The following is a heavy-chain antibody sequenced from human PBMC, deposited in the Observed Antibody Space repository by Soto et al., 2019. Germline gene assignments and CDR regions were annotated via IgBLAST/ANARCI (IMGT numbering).Heavy chain of an antibody. V-gene: IGHV1-46*03. Sequence: VASVKVSCKASGYTFTSYYMHWVRQAPGQGLEWMGIINPSGGSTSYAQKFQGRVTMTRDTSTSTVYMELSSLRSEDTAVYYCARANVLRYFDWRNWFDPWGQGTLVTVSS. CDR1: GYTFTSYY. CDR2: INPSGGST. D-gene: IGHD3-9*01. J-gene: IGHJ5*02. CDR3: ARANVLRYFDWRNWFDP.